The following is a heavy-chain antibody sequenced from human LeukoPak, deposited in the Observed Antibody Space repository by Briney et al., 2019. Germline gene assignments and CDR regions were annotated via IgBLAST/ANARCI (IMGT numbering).Heavy chain of an antibody. V-gene: IGHV1-18*01. CDR3: ARAWHCSSTSCYGSDDY. CDR1: GYTFTSYG. CDR2: ISAYNGNT. J-gene: IGHJ4*02. Sequence: ASVKVSCKASGYTFTSYGISWVRQAPGQGLEWMGWISAYNGNTNYAQKLQGRVTMTTDTSTSTAYMELRSLRSDDTAVYYCARAWHCSSTSCYGSDDYWGQGTLVTVSS. D-gene: IGHD2-2*01.